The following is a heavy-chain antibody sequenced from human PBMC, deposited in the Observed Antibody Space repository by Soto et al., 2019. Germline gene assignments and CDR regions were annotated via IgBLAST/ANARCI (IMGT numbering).Heavy chain of an antibody. Sequence: SETLSLTCAVYGGSFSGYYWIWIRQPPGEGLEWIGEINHSGSTNYNPSLKSRVTISVDTSKNQFSLKLSSVTAADTAVYYCARGGGVRYDFWSGMGSYYMDVWGKGTTVTVSS. J-gene: IGHJ6*03. V-gene: IGHV4-34*01. D-gene: IGHD3-3*01. CDR3: ARGGGVRYDFWSGMGSYYMDV. CDR2: INHSGST. CDR1: GGSFSGYY.